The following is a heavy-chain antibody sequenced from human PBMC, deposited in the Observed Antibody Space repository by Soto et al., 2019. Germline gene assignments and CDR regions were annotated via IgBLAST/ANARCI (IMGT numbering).Heavy chain of an antibody. CDR2: ISTYNGKT. J-gene: IGHJ5*02. D-gene: IGHD3-22*01. CDR1: VHTFTSCG. Sequence: ASVKVSCTASVHTFTSCGSSWVRQAPEQGLEWMGWISTYNGKTNYAQKFQGRATMTTDTSTTTAYMELRSLRSDDTAVYYCARVKGSGYHNWFDPWGQGTLVTVSS. CDR3: ARVKGSGYHNWFDP. V-gene: IGHV1-18*01.